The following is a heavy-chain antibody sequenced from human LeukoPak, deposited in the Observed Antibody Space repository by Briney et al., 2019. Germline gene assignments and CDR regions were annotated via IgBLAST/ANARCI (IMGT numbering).Heavy chain of an antibody. D-gene: IGHD5-12*01. CDR3: VRDGGVSGYDLLDY. CDR1: GFSFSNYC. J-gene: IGHJ4*02. Sequence: GESLRLSCAASGFSFSNYCTTWVRQVPGDGMEWVAHINQDGSKKYYMDSVKARFTISRDNAKNSLSLQMSSLRAEDTAVYYCVRDGGVSGYDLLDYWGQGTLVTVSS. V-gene: IGHV3-7*01. CDR2: INQDGSKK.